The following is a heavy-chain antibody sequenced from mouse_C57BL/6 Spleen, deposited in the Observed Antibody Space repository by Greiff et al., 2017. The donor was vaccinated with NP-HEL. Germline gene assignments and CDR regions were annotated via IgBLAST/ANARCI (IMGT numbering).Heavy chain of an antibody. D-gene: IGHD1-1*01. J-gene: IGHJ4*01. CDR3: AREGTTVVVGDAMDY. CDR2: IYPRSGNT. CDR1: GYTFTSYG. Sequence: QVQLQQSGAELARPGASVKLSCKASGYTFTSYGISWVKQRTGQGLEWIGEIYPRSGNTYYNEKFKGKATLTADKSSSTAYMELRSLTSEDSAVYFCAREGTTVVVGDAMDYWGQGTSVTVSS. V-gene: IGHV1-81*01.